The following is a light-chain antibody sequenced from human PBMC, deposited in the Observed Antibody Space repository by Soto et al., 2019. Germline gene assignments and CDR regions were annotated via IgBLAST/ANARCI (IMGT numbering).Light chain of an antibody. J-gene: IGLJ3*02. CDR2: EVS. Sequence: QSALTQPASVSGSPGQSITISCTGTNSDIGGYNYVSWYQQHPGKAPKLMIYEVSDRPSGVSSRFSASTSGNTASLTIYGLQTEDEADYYCSSYTSSSTWVFGGGTKLTVL. CDR1: NSDIGGYNY. V-gene: IGLV2-14*01. CDR3: SSYTSSSTWV.